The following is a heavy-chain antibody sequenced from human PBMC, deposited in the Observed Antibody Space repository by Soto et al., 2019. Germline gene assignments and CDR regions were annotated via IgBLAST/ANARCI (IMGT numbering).Heavy chain of an antibody. V-gene: IGHV3-73*02. CDR1: GFTFSGSA. D-gene: IGHD3-16*01. CDR3: TRLPEVITAIDY. Sequence: EVQLVESGGGLVQPGGSLKLSCVASGFTFSGSAMHWVRQAPGKGLEWVGRIRSKASSYATAYAASVKGRFTISREDLKNTAYLQMNSLKTEDTAVYYCTRLPEVITAIDYWGQGTLVTVSS. CDR2: IRSKASSYAT. J-gene: IGHJ4*02.